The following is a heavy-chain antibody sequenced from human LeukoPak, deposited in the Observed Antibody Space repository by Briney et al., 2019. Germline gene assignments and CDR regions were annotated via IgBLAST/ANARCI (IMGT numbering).Heavy chain of an antibody. J-gene: IGHJ5*02. Sequence: SETLSLTCAVYGGSFSGYYWSLIRQPPGKGLEWIGEINHSGSTNYNPSLKSRVTISVDTSKNHFSLKLSSVTAADTAVYYCAREYPKGGSYRFDPWGQGTLVTVSS. CDR2: INHSGST. CDR3: AREYPKGGSYRFDP. D-gene: IGHD1-26*01. V-gene: IGHV4-34*01. CDR1: GGSFSGYY.